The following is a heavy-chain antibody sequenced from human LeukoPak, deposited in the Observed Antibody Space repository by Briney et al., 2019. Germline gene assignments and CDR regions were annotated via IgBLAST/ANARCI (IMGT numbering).Heavy chain of an antibody. CDR3: ARGYADYVGYFFFDY. CDR2: ISGGGETT. D-gene: IGHD4-17*01. J-gene: IGHJ4*02. V-gene: IGHV3-23*01. CDR1: GFTFNNYA. Sequence: PGGSLRLSCAASGFTFNNYAMNWVRQAPGNGLEWVSSISGGGETTYYADSAKGRFTISRDNSQNTLYLQMNSLRAEDTAVYYCARGYADYVGYFFFDYWGQGTLVTVSS.